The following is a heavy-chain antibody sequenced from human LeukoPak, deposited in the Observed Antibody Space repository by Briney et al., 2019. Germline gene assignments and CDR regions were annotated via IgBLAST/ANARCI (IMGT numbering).Heavy chain of an antibody. J-gene: IGHJ4*02. D-gene: IGHD3-3*01. Sequence: SETLSLTCTVSGGSISSGGYYWNWIRQHPGKGLEWIGHIYYSGDTYYNPSLQSRVSISLDTTKNQFSLKLNTVTAADTAMYYCARNDGRIRFLEFYWGQGTLVTVSS. CDR2: IYYSGDT. V-gene: IGHV4-31*03. CDR3: ARNDGRIRFLEFY. CDR1: GGSISSGGYY.